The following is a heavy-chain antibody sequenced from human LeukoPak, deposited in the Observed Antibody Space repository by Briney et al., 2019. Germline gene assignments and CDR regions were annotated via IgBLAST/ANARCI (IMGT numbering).Heavy chain of an antibody. CDR1: GFTFSSYG. CDR3: ARELRGYSYGYPYYYYGMDV. CDR2: IWYDGSNK. J-gene: IGHJ6*02. V-gene: IGHV3-33*01. Sequence: GGSLRLSCAASGFTFSSYGMHWVRQAPGKGLEWVAVIWYDGSNKYYADSVKGRFTISRDNSKNTLYLRMNSLRAEDTAVYYCARELRGYSYGYPYYYYGMDVWGQGTTVTVSS. D-gene: IGHD5-18*01.